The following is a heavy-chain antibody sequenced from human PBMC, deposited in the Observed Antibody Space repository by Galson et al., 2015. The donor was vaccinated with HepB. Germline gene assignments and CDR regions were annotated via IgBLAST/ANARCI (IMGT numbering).Heavy chain of an antibody. CDR2: ISATGDTT. V-gene: IGHV3-23*01. CDR1: GFTFINYA. CDR3: AKDPVAATPLFDY. Sequence: SLRLSCAASGFTFINYAMSWVRQAPGKGLEWVSGISATGDTTYYADSVKGRFTISRDNSKNTLYLQVSSLRVEDSALYFCAKDPVAATPLFDYWGQGTLVTVSS. D-gene: IGHD6-19*01. J-gene: IGHJ4*02.